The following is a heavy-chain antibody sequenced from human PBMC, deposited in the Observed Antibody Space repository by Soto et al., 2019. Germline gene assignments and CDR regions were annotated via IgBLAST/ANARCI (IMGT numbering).Heavy chain of an antibody. CDR2: IYHSGST. CDR1: GGSISSGGYS. D-gene: IGHD2-8*01. J-gene: IGHJ6*02. V-gene: IGHV4-30-2*01. Sequence: SETLSLTCAVSGGSISSGGYSWSWIRQPPGKGLEWIGYIYHSGSTYYNPSLKSRVTISVDTSKNQFSLKLSSVTAADTAVYYCARGRKVYRILRVIYYNGMDVWGQGTTVTVSS. CDR3: ARGRKVYRILRVIYYNGMDV.